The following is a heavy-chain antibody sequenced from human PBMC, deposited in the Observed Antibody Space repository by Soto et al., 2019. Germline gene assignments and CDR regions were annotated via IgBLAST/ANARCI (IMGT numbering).Heavy chain of an antibody. J-gene: IGHJ4*02. CDR3: VYGSGSPFDY. D-gene: IGHD3-10*01. CDR2: IYYSGST. CDR1: GGSISSYY. Sequence: SETLSLTCTVSGGSISSYYWSWIRQPPGKGLEWIGYIYYSGSTNYNPSLKSRVTISVDTSKNQFSLKLSSVTAADTAVYYCVYGSGSPFDYWGQGTLVTVSS. V-gene: IGHV4-59*01.